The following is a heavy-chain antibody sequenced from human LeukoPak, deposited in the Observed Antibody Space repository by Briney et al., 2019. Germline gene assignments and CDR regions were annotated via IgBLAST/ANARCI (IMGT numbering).Heavy chain of an antibody. J-gene: IGHJ5*02. V-gene: IGHV4-59*01. CDR2: IYYSGST. CDR3: AREMVAADPLNWFDP. CDR1: GGSISSYY. Sequence: PSETLSLTCTVSGGSISSYYWSWIRQPPGKGLEWIGYIYYSGSTNYNPSLKSRVTISVDTSKNQFSLKLSSVTAADTAVYYCAREMVAADPLNWFDPWGQGTLVTVSS. D-gene: IGHD2-15*01.